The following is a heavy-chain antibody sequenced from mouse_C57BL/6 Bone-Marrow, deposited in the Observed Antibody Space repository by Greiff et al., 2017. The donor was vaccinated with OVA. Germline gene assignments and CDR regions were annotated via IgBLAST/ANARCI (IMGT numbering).Heavy chain of an antibody. CDR1: GYTFTSYW. Sequence: QVQLQQPGAELVMPGASVKLSCKASGYTFTSYWMHWVKQRPGQGPEWIGEIDPSDSYTNYNQKFKGKSTLTVDKSSSTAYMQLSSLTSEDSAVYYCARGLLRAMDYWGQGTSVTVSS. D-gene: IGHD1-1*01. V-gene: IGHV1-69*01. CDR2: IDPSDSYT. CDR3: ARGLLRAMDY. J-gene: IGHJ4*01.